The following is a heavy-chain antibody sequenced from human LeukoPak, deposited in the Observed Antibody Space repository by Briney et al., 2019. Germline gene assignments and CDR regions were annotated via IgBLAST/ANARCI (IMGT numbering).Heavy chain of an antibody. V-gene: IGHV3-30*04. D-gene: IGHD6-19*01. CDR2: ISYDGSNK. CDR1: GFTFSSYA. Sequence: GGSLRLSCAASGFTFSSYAMHWVRQAPGKGLEWVAVISYDGSNKYYADSVKGRFTISRDNSKNPLYLQMNSLRAEDTAVYYCARGGSGWFRWFDPWGQGTLVTVCS. CDR3: ARGGSGWFRWFDP. J-gene: IGHJ5*02.